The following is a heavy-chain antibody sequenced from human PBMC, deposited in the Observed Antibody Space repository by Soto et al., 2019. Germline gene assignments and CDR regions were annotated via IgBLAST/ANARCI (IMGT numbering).Heavy chain of an antibody. Sequence: VQLVESGGGLIQPGGSLRLSCAASGLSVSNNHMTWVRQAPGKGLEWVSLIHGGGSAYYADSVKGRFTISRDNSKNTLYLQMDSLRAEDTAIYYCARRLTTAASLDYWGQGTLVTVSS. CDR2: IHGGGSA. V-gene: IGHV3-53*01. J-gene: IGHJ4*02. CDR3: ARRLTTAASLDY. D-gene: IGHD1-1*01. CDR1: GLSVSNNH.